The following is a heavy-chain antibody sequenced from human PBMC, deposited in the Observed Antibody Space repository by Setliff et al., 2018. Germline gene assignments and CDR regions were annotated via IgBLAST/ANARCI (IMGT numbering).Heavy chain of an antibody. CDR3: ARDFLGIHIDHGNALDDY. D-gene: IGHD4-17*01. Sequence: SVKVSCKSSGGTFNTYAISWVRQAPGQGLEWMGGIIPIFGTTNYAQKFQGRVTITADESTSTAYMELSSLRSEDTAVYYCARDFLGIHIDHGNALDDYWGQGTLVTVSS. V-gene: IGHV1-69*13. J-gene: IGHJ4*02. CDR1: GGTFNTYA. CDR2: IIPIFGTT.